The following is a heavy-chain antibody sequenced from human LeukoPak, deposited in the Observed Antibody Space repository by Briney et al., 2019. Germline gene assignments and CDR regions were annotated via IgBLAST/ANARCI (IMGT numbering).Heavy chain of an antibody. CDR2: IYHSGST. CDR3: ARTLPSGSYGFDY. Sequence: NPSETLSLTCTVSGGSISSGGYYWSWIRQPPGKGLEWIGYIYHSGSTYYNPSLKSRVTISVDRSKNQFSLKLSSVTAADTAVYYCARTLPSGSYGFDYWGQGTLVTVSS. CDR1: GGSISSGGYY. D-gene: IGHD1-26*01. V-gene: IGHV4-30-2*01. J-gene: IGHJ4*02.